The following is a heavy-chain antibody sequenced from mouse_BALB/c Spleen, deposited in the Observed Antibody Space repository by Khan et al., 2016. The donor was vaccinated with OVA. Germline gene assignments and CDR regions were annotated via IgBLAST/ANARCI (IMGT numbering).Heavy chain of an antibody. CDR3: ARRSFYGDLWYFDV. J-gene: IGHJ1*01. Sequence: QVQLQQSGAELANPGASVKMSCKSSGYTFSVYWIYWLKQRPGQGLEWIGYINPSSGYSACNQRFKDKATLTADKSSTTAYMQLSSLTSEDSGVYFCARRSFYGDLWYFDVWGAGTTVTVS. V-gene: IGHV1-7*01. CDR1: GYTFSVYW. D-gene: IGHD2-13*01. CDR2: INPSSGYS.